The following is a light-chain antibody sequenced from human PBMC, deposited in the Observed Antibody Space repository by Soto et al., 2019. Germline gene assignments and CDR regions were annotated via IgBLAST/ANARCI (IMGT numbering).Light chain of an antibody. V-gene: IGLV1-40*01. J-gene: IGLJ2*01. CDR2: GNS. CDR3: QSYDSSLSASVV. CDR1: SSNIGAGYG. Sequence: QSALTQPPSVSGAPGQRVTISCTGSSSNIGAGYGVHWYQQLPGAAPKLLIYGNSNRPSGVPDRFSGSQSGTSASLAITGLQAEDEADYYCQSYDSSLSASVVFGGGTKVTVL.